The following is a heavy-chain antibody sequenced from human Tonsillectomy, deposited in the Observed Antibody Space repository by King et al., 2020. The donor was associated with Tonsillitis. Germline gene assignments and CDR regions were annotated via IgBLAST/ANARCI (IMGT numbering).Heavy chain of an antibody. V-gene: IGHV3-23*03. CDR2: IYSAVSST. CDR1: GFTFSSYA. J-gene: IGHJ4*02. CDR3: GKVSPIERSGSDYNLYFDY. Sequence: EVQLVESGGGLVQPGGSLRLSCAASGFTFSSYAMSRVRQATGKGLEWVSVIYSAVSSTYFGDSVKGRFTISRDNSKNTVYLQMNSLRAEDTAVYYCGKVSPIERSGSDYNLYFDYWGEGTLVTVPS. D-gene: IGHD3-10*01.